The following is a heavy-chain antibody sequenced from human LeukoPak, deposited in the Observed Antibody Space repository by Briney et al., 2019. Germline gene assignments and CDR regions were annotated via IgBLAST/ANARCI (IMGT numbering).Heavy chain of an antibody. CDR2: IYHSGST. J-gene: IGHJ4*02. D-gene: IGHD3-22*01. CDR3: ARYYDSSGYDY. V-gene: IGHV4-30-2*01. Sequence: PSETLSLTCAVSGGSISSGGYSWSWIRQPPGKGLEWIGYIYHSGSTYYNPSLKSRATISVDRSKNQFSLKLSSVTAADTAVYYCARYYDSSGYDYWGQGTLVTVSS. CDR1: GGSISSGGYS.